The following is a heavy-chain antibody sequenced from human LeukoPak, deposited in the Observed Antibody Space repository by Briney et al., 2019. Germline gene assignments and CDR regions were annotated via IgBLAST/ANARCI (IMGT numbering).Heavy chain of an antibody. Sequence: GGSLRLSCTASGFTFSDYYMSWIRQAPGKGLEWLSYVSGGGSTTYYADSVKGRFTISRDNAKNSLYLQMNSLRAEDTAVYYCARGTQYFLHWGQGTLVTVPS. CDR1: GFTFSDYY. CDR3: ARGTQYFLH. D-gene: IGHD2-2*01. CDR2: VSGGGSTT. J-gene: IGHJ1*01. V-gene: IGHV3-11*04.